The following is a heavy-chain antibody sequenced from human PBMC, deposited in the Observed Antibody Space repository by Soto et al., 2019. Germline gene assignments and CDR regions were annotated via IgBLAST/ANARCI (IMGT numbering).Heavy chain of an antibody. CDR3: AATYYDFWSGYPSGMDV. D-gene: IGHD3-3*01. CDR1: GFTFSSYG. Sequence: PGGSLRLSCAASGFTFSSYGMHWVRQAPGKGLEWVAVIWYDGSNKYYADSVKGRFTISRDNSKNTLYLQMNSLRAEDTAVYYCAATYYDFWSGYPSGMDVWGQGTTVTVSS. CDR2: IWYDGSNK. V-gene: IGHV3-33*01. J-gene: IGHJ6*02.